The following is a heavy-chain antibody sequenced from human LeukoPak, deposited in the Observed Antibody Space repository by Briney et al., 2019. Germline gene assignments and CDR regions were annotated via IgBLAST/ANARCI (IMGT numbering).Heavy chain of an antibody. Sequence: GGSLRLSCAASGFTFSNAWMSWVRQAPGKGLEWVGRIKSKTDGGTTDYAAPVKGRFTISRDDSKNTLYLQMNSLKTEDTAVYYCTTDRGSGSHDYYMDVWGKGTTVTVSS. J-gene: IGHJ6*03. V-gene: IGHV3-15*01. CDR3: TTDRGSGSHDYYMDV. D-gene: IGHD3-10*01. CDR2: IKSKTDGGTT. CDR1: GFTFSNAW.